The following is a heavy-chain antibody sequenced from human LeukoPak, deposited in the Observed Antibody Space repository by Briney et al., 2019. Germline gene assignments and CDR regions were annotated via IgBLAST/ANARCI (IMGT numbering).Heavy chain of an antibody. Sequence: SETLSLTCTVSGVSISSSHYYWAWLRQPPGKGLEWIGSIFNSGSTYYNPSLKSRVTISVDTSKNQFSLKMISVTAADTAVYYCARWSGAGMDVWGQGTTVTVSS. V-gene: IGHV4-39*07. CDR1: GVSISSSHYY. CDR3: ARWSGAGMDV. D-gene: IGHD3-3*01. J-gene: IGHJ6*02. CDR2: IFNSGST.